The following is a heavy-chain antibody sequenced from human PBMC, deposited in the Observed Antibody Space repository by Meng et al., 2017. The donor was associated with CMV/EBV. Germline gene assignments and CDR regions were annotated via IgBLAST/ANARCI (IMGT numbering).Heavy chain of an antibody. J-gene: IGHJ4*02. CDR3: ASVQGLGVS. D-gene: IGHD3-10*01. Sequence: QLQLQQSRPGLWKPSQTFCLPATVPGVSTSSVSYYWSWTRQPAGKGLEWIGRIYPSGTTNYNPSLKSRVTIPVDTSKNQFSLKLSSVTAADTAGYYCASVQGLGVSWGQGTLVTVSS. CDR2: IYPSGTT. V-gene: IGHV4-61*02. CDR1: GVSTSSVSYY.